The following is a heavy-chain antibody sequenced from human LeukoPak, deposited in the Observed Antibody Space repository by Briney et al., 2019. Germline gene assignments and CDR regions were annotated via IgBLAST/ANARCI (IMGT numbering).Heavy chain of an antibody. CDR3: ARLGGDSTNAFDI. V-gene: IGHV1-69*05. CDR2: IIPIFGTA. J-gene: IGHJ3*02. D-gene: IGHD3-16*01. Sequence: SVKVSCKASGGTFSSYAISWVRQAPGQGLEWMGRIIPIFGTANYAQKFQGRVTITTDESTSTAYMELSSLRSEDTAVYYCARLGGDSTNAFDIWGQGTMVTVSS. CDR1: GGTFSSYA.